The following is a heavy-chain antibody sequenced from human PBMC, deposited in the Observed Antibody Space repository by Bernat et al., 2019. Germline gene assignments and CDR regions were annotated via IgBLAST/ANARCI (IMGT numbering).Heavy chain of an antibody. Sequence: VQLVESGGGLVKPGGSLRLSCAASGFTFSSYGMHWVRQAPGKGLEWVAVISYDGSNKYYADSVKGRFTISRDNSKNTLYLQMNSLRAEDTAVYYCAKQNRYSSSWALNDYWGQGTLVTVSS. CDR1: GFTFSSYG. CDR2: ISYDGSNK. V-gene: IGHV3-30*18. J-gene: IGHJ4*02. D-gene: IGHD6-13*01. CDR3: AKQNRYSSSWALNDY.